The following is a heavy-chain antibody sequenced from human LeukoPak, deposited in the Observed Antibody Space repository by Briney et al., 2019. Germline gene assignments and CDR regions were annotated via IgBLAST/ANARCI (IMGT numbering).Heavy chain of an antibody. V-gene: IGHV3-33*01. Sequence: GGSLRLSCAASGFTFSSYGMHWVRQAPGKGLEWVAVIWYDGSNKYYADSVKGRFTISRDNSKNTLYLQMNSLRAEDTAVYYCATYKGYSSGGSCFRLDYWGQGTLVTVSS. J-gene: IGHJ4*02. CDR1: GFTFSSYG. CDR2: IWYDGSNK. CDR3: ATYKGYSSGGSCFRLDY. D-gene: IGHD2-15*01.